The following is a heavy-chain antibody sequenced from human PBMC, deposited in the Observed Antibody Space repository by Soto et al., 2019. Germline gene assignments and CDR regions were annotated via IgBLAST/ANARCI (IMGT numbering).Heavy chain of an antibody. J-gene: IGHJ4*02. Sequence: ASVKVSCKVSGYTLTELSMHSVRQAPGKGLEWMGGFDPEDGETIYAQKFQGRVTMTEDTSTDTAYMELSSLRSEDTAVYYCATDLGQKSRGYSYGPFDYWGQGTLVTVSS. CDR1: GYTLTELS. CDR3: ATDLGQKSRGYSYGPFDY. CDR2: FDPEDGET. V-gene: IGHV1-24*01. D-gene: IGHD5-18*01.